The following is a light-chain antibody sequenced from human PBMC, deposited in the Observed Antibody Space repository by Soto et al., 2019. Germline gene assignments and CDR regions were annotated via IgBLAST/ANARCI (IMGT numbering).Light chain of an antibody. CDR3: AAWDDSLNGVI. CDR1: ISNIGSNT. CDR2: SNN. Sequence: QSVLIQPPSASGTPGQRVTISCSGSISNIGSNTVNWFQQLPGTAPKLTMHSNNQRPSGVPDRFSGSKSGTSASLAISGLQSEDEADYYCAAWDDSLNGVIFGGGTKLTVL. J-gene: IGLJ2*01. V-gene: IGLV1-44*01.